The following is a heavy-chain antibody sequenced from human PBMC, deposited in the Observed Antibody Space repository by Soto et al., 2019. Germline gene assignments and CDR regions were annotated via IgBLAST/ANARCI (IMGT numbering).Heavy chain of an antibody. CDR3: ARSTVEMAPNY. CDR2: IWYDGSNK. V-gene: IGHV3-33*01. J-gene: IGHJ4*02. Sequence: GGSLRLSCAASGFTFSSYGMHWVRQAPGKGLEWVAVIWYDGSNKYYADSVKGRFTISRDNSKNTLYLQMNSLRAEDTAVYYCARSTVEMAPNYWGQGTLVTVSS. D-gene: IGHD4-4*01. CDR1: GFTFSSYG.